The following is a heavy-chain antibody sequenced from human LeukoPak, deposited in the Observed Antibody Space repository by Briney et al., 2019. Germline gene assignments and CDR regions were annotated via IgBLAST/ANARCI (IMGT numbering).Heavy chain of an antibody. J-gene: IGHJ3*02. D-gene: IGHD6-13*01. CDR2: ISSSSSYI. CDR1: GFTFSSYS. CDR3: ARHRYSSSTDAFDI. V-gene: IGHV3-21*01. Sequence: GGSLRLSYAASGFTFSSYSMNWVRQAPGKGLEWVSSISSSSSYIYYADSVKGRFTISRDNAKNSLYLQMDSLRAEDTAVYYCARHRYSSSTDAFDIWGQGTMVTVSS.